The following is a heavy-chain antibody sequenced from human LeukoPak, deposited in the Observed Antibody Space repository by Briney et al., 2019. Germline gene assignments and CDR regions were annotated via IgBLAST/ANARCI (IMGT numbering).Heavy chain of an antibody. CDR1: GFTFGSYT. CDR2: ISYDGDKQ. D-gene: IGHD5/OR15-5a*01. J-gene: IGHJ4*02. V-gene: IGHV3-30-3*01. Sequence: GGSLRLSCAASGFTFGSYTMHWVRQAPGKGLEWLTIISYDGDKQYYAASVKGRFTISRDNSKNTLYLQMNSLRAEDTAVYYCARRRYSVYDFDYWGQGTLVTVSS. CDR3: ARRRYSVYDFDY.